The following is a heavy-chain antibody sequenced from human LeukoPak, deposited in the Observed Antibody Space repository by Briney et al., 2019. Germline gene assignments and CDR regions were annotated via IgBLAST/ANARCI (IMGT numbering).Heavy chain of an antibody. J-gene: IGHJ4*02. CDR1: GFTFSNYV. D-gene: IGHD3-9*01. CDR2: IGESGSST. CDR3: AKLTATPHY. V-gene: IGHV3-23*01. Sequence: GGSLRLSCGASGFTFSNYVMNWVRQAPGKGLEWVSAIGESGSSTYYADSVKGRFTISRDNSKNTLYLQMNSLRAEDTAIYYCAKLTATPHYWGQGTLVTVSS.